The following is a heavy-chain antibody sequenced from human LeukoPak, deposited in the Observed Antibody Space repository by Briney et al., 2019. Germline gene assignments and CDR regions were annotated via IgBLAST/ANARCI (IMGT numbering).Heavy chain of an antibody. CDR3: VRGALPGDNWYFDL. CDR1: GFPFSAYD. CDR2: FGSAGDT. J-gene: IGHJ2*01. V-gene: IGHV3-13*01. Sequence: GGALRLSCATSGFPFSAYDMHWVRQAPGKGLEWVSAFGSAGDTYYPGAVKGRFTISRDYAKNSLFLQMNNLIAGDTAVYFCVRGALPGDNWYFDLWGRGTLVTVSS.